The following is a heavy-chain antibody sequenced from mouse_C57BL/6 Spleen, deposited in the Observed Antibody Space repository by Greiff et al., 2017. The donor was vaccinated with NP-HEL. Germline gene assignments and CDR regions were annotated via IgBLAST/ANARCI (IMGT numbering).Heavy chain of an antibody. Sequence: QVQLQQPGAELVMPGASVKLSCKASGYTFTSYWMHWVKQRPGQGLEWIGEIDPSDSYTKYNQKFKGKSTLTVDKSSSTAYMQLSSLTSEDSAVYYCARMGDSAGPFAYWGQGTLVTVSA. D-gene: IGHD3-2*02. CDR1: GYTFTSYW. CDR3: ARMGDSAGPFAY. J-gene: IGHJ3*01. CDR2: IDPSDSYT. V-gene: IGHV1-69*01.